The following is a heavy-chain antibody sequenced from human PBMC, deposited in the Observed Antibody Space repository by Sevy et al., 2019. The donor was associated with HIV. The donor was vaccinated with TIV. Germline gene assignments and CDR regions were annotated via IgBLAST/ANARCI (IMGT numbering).Heavy chain of an antibody. V-gene: IGHV3-21*01. CDR3: ARRGSGYHAFDI. D-gene: IGHD3-3*01. J-gene: IGHJ3*02. Sequence: GGSLRLSCAASGFTFSSYSMNWVRQAPGKGLEWVSSISSSSSYIYYADSVKGRFTISRDNAKNSLYLQMNSLRAEDTAVYYCARRGSGYHAFDIWGQGTKVTVSS. CDR2: ISSSSSYI. CDR1: GFTFSSYS.